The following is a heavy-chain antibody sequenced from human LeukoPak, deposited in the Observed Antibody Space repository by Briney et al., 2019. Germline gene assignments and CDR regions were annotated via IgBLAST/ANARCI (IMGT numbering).Heavy chain of an antibody. CDR2: ISRRGSTT. V-gene: IGHV3-48*03. J-gene: IGHJ4*02. CDR3: ARYRPRTTKGGGFDY. CDR1: GFTFSDFE. Sequence: GGSLRLSCAASGFTFSDFEMNWVRQAPGKGLEWVSDISRRGSTTYYADSVKGRFTISRDNAKNSLYLQMTSLRVEDMAVYYCARYRPRTTKGGGFDYWGQGTLVTVSS. D-gene: IGHD2-15*01.